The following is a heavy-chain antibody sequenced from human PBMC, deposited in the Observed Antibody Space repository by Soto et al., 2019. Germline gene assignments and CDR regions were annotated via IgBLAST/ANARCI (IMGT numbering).Heavy chain of an antibody. CDR1: GGSISSYY. CDR3: ARDSSYYYGSGILDY. D-gene: IGHD3-10*01. CDR2: IYYSGST. Sequence: SETLSLTCTVSGGSISSYYWSWIRQPPGKGLEWIGYIYYSGSTNYNPSLKSRVTISVDTSKNQFSLKLSSVTAADTAVYYCARDSSYYYGSGILDYWGQGTLVTVS. V-gene: IGHV4-59*01. J-gene: IGHJ4*02.